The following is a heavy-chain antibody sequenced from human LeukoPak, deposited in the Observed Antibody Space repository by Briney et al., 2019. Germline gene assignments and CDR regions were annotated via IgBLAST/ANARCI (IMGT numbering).Heavy chain of an antibody. V-gene: IGHV4-61*01. J-gene: IGHJ3*02. CDR1: GASVSSGSYY. CDR2: IRYNGAT. Sequence: KPSETLSLTCSVSGASVSSGSYYWSWIRQPPGKGLEWIGFIRYNGATYYNPSLKSRVTISVDTSKNQFSLKLSSVTAADTAVYYCARGWMEIRAFDIWGQGTMVTVSS. D-gene: IGHD2-2*03. CDR3: ARGWMEIRAFDI.